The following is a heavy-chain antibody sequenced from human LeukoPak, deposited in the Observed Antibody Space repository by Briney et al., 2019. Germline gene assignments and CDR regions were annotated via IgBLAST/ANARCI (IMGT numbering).Heavy chain of an antibody. D-gene: IGHD4-23*01. CDR1: GGSIENYY. CDR2: IYFGGTT. J-gene: IGHJ5*02. CDR3: ARHRSDTGGKKGVNWFDP. V-gene: IGHV4-59*01. Sequence: SETLSLTCSVSGGSIENYYWSWIRQPPGKGLEWLGNIYFGGTTDYNSSLKSRLTISVDTFKNQLSLNLQSVTAADTATYYCARHRSDTGGKKGVNWFDPWGQGTLVTVSS.